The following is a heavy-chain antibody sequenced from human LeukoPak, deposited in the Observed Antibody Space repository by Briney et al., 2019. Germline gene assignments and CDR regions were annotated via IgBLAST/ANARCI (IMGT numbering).Heavy chain of an antibody. CDR2: ISGSGGST. D-gene: IGHD2-15*01. J-gene: IGHJ4*02. CDR1: GFTFSRYA. CDR3: AKVRSGPYYFDY. V-gene: IGHV3-23*01. Sequence: GGSLRLSCAASGFTFSRYAMSWVRQAPGKGLEWVSGISGSGGSTYYADSVKGRFTISRDNSKNTLYLQMNSLRAEDTAVYYCAKVRSGPYYFDYWGQGTLVTVSS.